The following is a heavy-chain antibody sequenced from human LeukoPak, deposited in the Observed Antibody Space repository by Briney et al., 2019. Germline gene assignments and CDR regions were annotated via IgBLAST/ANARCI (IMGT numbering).Heavy chain of an antibody. CDR2: IYYSGST. CDR1: GGSISSGGYY. J-gene: IGHJ6*02. D-gene: IGHD1-14*01. Sequence: PSETLSLTCTVSGGSISSGGYYWSWIRQHPGKGLEWIGYIYYSGSTYYNPSLKSRVTISVDTSKNQFSLKLSPVTAADTAVYYCARDKPDRDGMDVWGQGTTVTVSS. CDR3: ARDKPDRDGMDV. V-gene: IGHV4-31*03.